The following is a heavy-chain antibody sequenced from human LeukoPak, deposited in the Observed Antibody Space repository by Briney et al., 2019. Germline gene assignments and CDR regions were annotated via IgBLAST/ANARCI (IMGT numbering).Heavy chain of an antibody. J-gene: IGHJ4*02. CDR3: ARGPLELDTFFDC. Sequence: GGSLRLSCAASGFTFSSYAMHWVRQAPGKGLEYVSAISSNGGSTYYANSVKGRFTISRDNSKNTLYLQMGSLRAEDMAVYYCARGPLELDTFFDCWGQGTLVTVSS. CDR2: ISSNGGST. CDR1: GFTFSSYA. D-gene: IGHD1-7*01. V-gene: IGHV3-64*01.